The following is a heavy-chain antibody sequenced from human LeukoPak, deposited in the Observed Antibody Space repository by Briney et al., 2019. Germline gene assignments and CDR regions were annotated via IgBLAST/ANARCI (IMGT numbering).Heavy chain of an antibody. CDR1: GFTFSSYA. CDR3: AKDIGRGTFWYFDL. V-gene: IGHV3-9*01. CDR2: ISWNSGSI. Sequence: GGSLRLSCAASGFTFSSYAMHWVRQAPGKGLEWVSGISWNSGSIGYADSVKGRFTISRDNAKNSLYLQMNSLRAEDTALYYCAKDIGRGTFWYFDLWGRGTLVTVSS. D-gene: IGHD2-15*01. J-gene: IGHJ2*01.